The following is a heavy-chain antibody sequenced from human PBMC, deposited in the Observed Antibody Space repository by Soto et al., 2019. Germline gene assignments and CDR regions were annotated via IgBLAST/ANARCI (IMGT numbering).Heavy chain of an antibody. CDR3: TREGFGSSLRRLLFDY. Sequence: PGGSLRLSCTASGFTFGDYAMSWFRQAPGKGLEWVGFIRSKAYGGTTEYAASVKGRSTISRDDSKSIAYLQMNSLKTEDTAVYYCTREGFGSSLRRLLFDYWGQGTLVTVSS. V-gene: IGHV3-49*03. CDR1: GFTFGDYA. J-gene: IGHJ4*02. D-gene: IGHD6-6*01. CDR2: IRSKAYGGTT.